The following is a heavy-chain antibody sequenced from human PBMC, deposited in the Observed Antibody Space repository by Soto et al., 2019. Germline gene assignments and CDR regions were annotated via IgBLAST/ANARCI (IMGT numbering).Heavy chain of an antibody. CDR1: GGTFSSYR. CDR2: IVPIYRTA. J-gene: IGHJ4*02. V-gene: IGHV1-69*05. Sequence: SVKVSCKASGGTFSSYRINWVRQAPGQGLEWVGGIVPIYRTADYAQKFQGRVTITTDASASTAYMELSSLTSADTAVHYCARLGRDQRPTIDYWGQGALVTVSS. D-gene: IGHD1-1*01. CDR3: ARLGRDQRPTIDY.